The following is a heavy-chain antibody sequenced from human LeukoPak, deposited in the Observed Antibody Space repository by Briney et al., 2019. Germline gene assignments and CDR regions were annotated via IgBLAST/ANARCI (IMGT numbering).Heavy chain of an antibody. V-gene: IGHV3-21*01. CDR3: ARDLDSSGYYNY. D-gene: IGHD3-22*01. CDR1: GFTFSSYS. J-gene: IGHJ4*02. Sequence: PGGSLRLSCAAFGFTFSSYSMNWVRQAPGKGLEWVSSISSSSSYIYYADSVKGRFTISRDNAKNSLYLQMNSLRAEDTAVYYCARDLDSSGYYNYWGQGTLVTVSS. CDR2: ISSSSSYI.